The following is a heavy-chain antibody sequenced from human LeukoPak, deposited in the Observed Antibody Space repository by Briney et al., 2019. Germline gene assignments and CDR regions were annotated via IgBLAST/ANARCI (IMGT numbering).Heavy chain of an antibody. D-gene: IGHD3-10*01. J-gene: IGHJ4*02. CDR2: IWHDASNQ. CDR3: AKDVGRRDFGGYFDY. Sequence: GGSLRLSCLASGFTLSTYAMHWVRQAPGKGLEWVAVIWHDASNQFYADSVKGRFIISRDISKKTVYLQMNSLRAEDTAVYYGAKDVGRRDFGGYFDYWGQGTLVTVSS. V-gene: IGHV3-33*06. CDR1: GFTLSTYA.